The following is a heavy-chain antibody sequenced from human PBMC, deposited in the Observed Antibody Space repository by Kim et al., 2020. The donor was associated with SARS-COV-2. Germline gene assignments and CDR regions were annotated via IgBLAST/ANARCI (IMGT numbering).Heavy chain of an antibody. CDR2: NT. CDR3: ARVGPGYFDL. J-gene: IGHJ2*01. V-gene: IGHV1-18*01. Sequence: NTNYAQKLQGRVTMTTDTSTSTAYMELRSLRSDDTAVYYCARVGPGYFDLWGRGTLVTVSS.